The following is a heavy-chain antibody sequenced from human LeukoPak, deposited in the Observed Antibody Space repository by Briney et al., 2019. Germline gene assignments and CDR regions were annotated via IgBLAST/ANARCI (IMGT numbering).Heavy chain of an antibody. D-gene: IGHD1-20*01. CDR1: GGTFSSYA. CDR3: ARDRGYNWNYADY. J-gene: IGHJ4*02. CDR2: IIPIFGTA. Sequence: SVKVSCKASGGTFSSYAISWVRQALGQGLEWMGGIIPIFGTANYAQKFQGRVTITADESTSTAYMELSSLRSEDTAVYYCARDRGYNWNYADYWGQGTLVTVSS. V-gene: IGHV1-69*13.